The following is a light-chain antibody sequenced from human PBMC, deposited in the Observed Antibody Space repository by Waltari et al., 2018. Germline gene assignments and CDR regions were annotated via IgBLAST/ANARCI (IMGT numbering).Light chain of an antibody. CDR3: SSQSTRNGVI. J-gene: IGLJ2*01. Sequence: QSALTQPASVSGSPGQSITISSTGSSSDVGGDDSVSWYEDYPGQAPKAIIYDVNKRPSGVSDRFSGSKSGNTASLTISGLQAEDEATFYCSSQSTRNGVIFGGGTKVTVL. V-gene: IGLV2-14*03. CDR1: SSDVGGDDS. CDR2: DVN.